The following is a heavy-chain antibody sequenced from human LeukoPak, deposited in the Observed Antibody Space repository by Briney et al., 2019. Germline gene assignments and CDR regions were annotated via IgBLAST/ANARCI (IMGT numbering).Heavy chain of an antibody. J-gene: IGHJ4*02. V-gene: IGHV4-34*01. D-gene: IGHD3-22*01. CDR3: ARGAGVAFYDSSGPRDY. CDR1: GGPFSGYY. CDR2: INHSGNT. Sequence: PSETLSLTCAVYGGPFSGYYWSWIRQPPGKGLEWIGEINHSGNTNYNPSLKSRVTISVDTSKNQFSLKLSSVTAADTAVYYCARGAGVAFYDSSGPRDYWGQGTLVTVSS.